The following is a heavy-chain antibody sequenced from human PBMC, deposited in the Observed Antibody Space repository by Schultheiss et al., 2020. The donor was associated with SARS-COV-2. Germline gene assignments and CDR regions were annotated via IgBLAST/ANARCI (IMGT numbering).Heavy chain of an antibody. CDR3: ARFWSGPYYYGMDV. CDR2: IWYDGSNK. D-gene: IGHD3-3*01. J-gene: IGHJ6*04. CDR1: GFTFSSYG. Sequence: GESLKISCAASGFTFSSYGMHWVRQAPGKGLEWVAVIWYDGSNKYYADSVKGRFTISRDNSKNTLYLQMNSLRAEDTAVYYCARFWSGPYYYGMDVWGKGTTVTVSS. V-gene: IGHV3-33*01.